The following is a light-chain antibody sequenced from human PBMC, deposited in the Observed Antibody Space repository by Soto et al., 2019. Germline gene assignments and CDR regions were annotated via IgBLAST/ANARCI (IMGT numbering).Light chain of an antibody. Sequence: ALTQPPSASGSPGQSVTISCIGTSSDVARYNYVSWYQHHPGKAPKLIIYEVTKRPSGVPDRFSGSKSGNTASLTVSGLQADDEADYYCNSYVGSNNYVFGTGTNVTVL. V-gene: IGLV2-8*01. J-gene: IGLJ1*01. CDR1: SSDVARYNY. CDR2: EVT. CDR3: NSYVGSNNYV.